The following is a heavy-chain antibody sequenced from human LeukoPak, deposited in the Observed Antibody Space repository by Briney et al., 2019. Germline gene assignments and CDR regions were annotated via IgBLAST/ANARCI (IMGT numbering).Heavy chain of an antibody. J-gene: IGHJ6*04. V-gene: IGHV1-18*01. CDR2: ISAYNGNT. D-gene: IGHD2-15*01. CDR1: GYTFTSYG. CDR3: ARERGHGVEDYSNGRAV. Sequence: ASVKVSCKASGYTFTSYGISWVRQAPGQGLEWMGWISAYNGNTNYAQKLQGRVTMTTDTSTSTAYMELRSLRSDDTAVYYCARERGHGVEDYSNGRAVGGKGTTATVSS.